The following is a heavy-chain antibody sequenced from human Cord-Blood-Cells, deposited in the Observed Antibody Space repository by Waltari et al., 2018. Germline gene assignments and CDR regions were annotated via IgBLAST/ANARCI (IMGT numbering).Heavy chain of an antibody. V-gene: IGHV4-39*01. CDR3: ARQRFLEWLLYYFDY. D-gene: IGHD3-3*01. CDR1: GGSISSSSYY. Sequence: QLQLQESGPGLVKPSETLSLTCTVSGGSISSSSYYWGWIRQPPGKGLEWIGSIYYSGRDDDNPSLKSRVTISVDTSKNQFSLKLSSVTAADTAVYYCARQRFLEWLLYYFDYWGQGTLVTVSS. CDR2: IYYSGRD. J-gene: IGHJ4*02.